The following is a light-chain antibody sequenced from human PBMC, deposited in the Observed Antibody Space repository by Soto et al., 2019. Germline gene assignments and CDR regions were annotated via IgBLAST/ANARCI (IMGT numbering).Light chain of an antibody. V-gene: IGLV4-60*02. Sequence: QLVLTQSSSASASLGSSVKLTCTLSSGHSTYTIAWHQQQPGKAPRYLMKLEGSGSYNKGSGIPDRFSGSSSGADRYLTISNLQFEDEADYYCETWDTNVVVFGGGTQLTVL. CDR2: LEGSGSY. CDR3: ETWDTNVVV. J-gene: IGLJ2*01. CDR1: SGHSTYT.